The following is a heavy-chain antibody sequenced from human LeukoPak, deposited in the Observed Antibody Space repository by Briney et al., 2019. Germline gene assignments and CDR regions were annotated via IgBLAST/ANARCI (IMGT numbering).Heavy chain of an antibody. Sequence: ASVTVSCKASGYTFTGYYMHWGRQAPGQGLEWMGRTNPNSGGTNYAQKFQGRVTMTRDTSISTAYMELSRLRSDDTAVYYCARGSAYYDFWRGDYWGQGTLVTVSS. V-gene: IGHV1-2*06. D-gene: IGHD3-3*01. J-gene: IGHJ4*02. CDR2: TNPNSGGT. CDR1: GYTFTGYY. CDR3: ARGSAYYDFWRGDY.